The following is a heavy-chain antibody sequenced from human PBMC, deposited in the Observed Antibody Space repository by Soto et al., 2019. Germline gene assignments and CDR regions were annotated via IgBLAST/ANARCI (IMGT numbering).Heavy chain of an antibody. CDR2: ISGSGGST. Sequence: PGGSLRLSWAASGCTFSSYAMSWVRQAPGKGLEWVSAISGSGGSTYYADSVKGRFTISRDNSKNTLYLQMNSLRAEDTAVYYCAKAAGVSSSWYPPHDDYWGQGPLVPVSS. CDR1: GCTFSSYA. J-gene: IGHJ4*02. CDR3: AKAAGVSSSWYPPHDDY. D-gene: IGHD6-13*01. V-gene: IGHV3-23*01.